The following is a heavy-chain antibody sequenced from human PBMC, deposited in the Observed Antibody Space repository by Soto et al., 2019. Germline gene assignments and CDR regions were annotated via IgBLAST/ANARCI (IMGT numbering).Heavy chain of an antibody. V-gene: IGHV3-33*01. Sequence: QVQLVESGGGVVQPGRPLRLSCATSGFLFSSHGYHWVRQAPGKGLEWVGAIWHDGSKIYYADSVKGRFTISRDDSKNTLYLQMNSLRAADTAVYHCAREDGITVLNFWGQGTLVTVSS. D-gene: IGHD1-20*01. J-gene: IGHJ4*02. CDR1: GFLFSSHG. CDR3: AREDGITVLNF. CDR2: IWHDGSKI.